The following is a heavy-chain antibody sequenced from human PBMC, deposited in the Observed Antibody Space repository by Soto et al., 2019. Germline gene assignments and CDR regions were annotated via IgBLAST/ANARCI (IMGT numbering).Heavy chain of an antibody. Sequence: PGKGLEWIGEINHSGSTNYNPSLKSRVTISVDTSKNQFSLKLGSVTAADTAVYYCASFFFQAEDGIRDDLPVSAFLLNRSSDL. CDR2: INHSGST. V-gene: IGHV4-34*01. CDR3: ASFFFQAEDGIRDDLPVSAFLLNRSSDL. J-gene: IGHJ2*01. D-gene: IGHD2-15*01.